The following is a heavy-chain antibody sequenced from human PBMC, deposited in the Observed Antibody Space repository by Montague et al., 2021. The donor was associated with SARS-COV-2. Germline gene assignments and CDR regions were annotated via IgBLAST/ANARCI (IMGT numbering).Heavy chain of an antibody. CDR1: GGSFSIYY. J-gene: IGHJ6*02. Sequence: SETLSLTCAVYGGSFSIYYWTWIRQPPGKGLEWIGDSNHSGSTNYNPSFKSRVTISVDTSKNQFSLKLNSVTAADTAVYYCANGRAGNSYAYYYGMDVWGQGTAVTVSS. CDR3: ANGRAGNSYAYYYGMDV. D-gene: IGHD4-23*01. CDR2: SNHSGST. V-gene: IGHV4-34*01.